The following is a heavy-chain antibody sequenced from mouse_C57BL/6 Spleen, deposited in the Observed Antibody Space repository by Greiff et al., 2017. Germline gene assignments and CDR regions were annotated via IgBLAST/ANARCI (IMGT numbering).Heavy chain of an antibody. D-gene: IGHD1-1*01. V-gene: IGHV14-4*01. J-gene: IGHJ2*01. Sequence: EVQLQQSGAELVRPGASVKLSCTASGFNIKDDYMHWVKQRPEQGLEWIGWIDPENGDTEYASKFQGKATITADTSSNTAYLQLSSLTSEDTAVYYCNTDYGSIGDYWGQGTTLTVSS. CDR3: NTDYGSIGDY. CDR1: GFNIKDDY. CDR2: IDPENGDT.